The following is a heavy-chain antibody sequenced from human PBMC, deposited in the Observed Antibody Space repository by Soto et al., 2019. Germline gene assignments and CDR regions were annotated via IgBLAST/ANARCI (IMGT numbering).Heavy chain of an antibody. V-gene: IGHV4-39*02. J-gene: IGHJ4*02. CDR1: GGSISSSTYY. Sequence: QLQLRESDPGLVKPSETLSLTCSVSGGSISSSTYYWDWLRQPPGKGLEWIATIHYGGSTYYNPSLKRLVSLSIETSMNDFSLNLTSVTASVAAIYYCARSTPGLLHSNLWSGYYLSYFDYWGEGTLVSVSA. CDR2: IHYGGST. CDR3: ARSTPGLLHSNLWSGYYLSYFDY. D-gene: IGHD3-3*01.